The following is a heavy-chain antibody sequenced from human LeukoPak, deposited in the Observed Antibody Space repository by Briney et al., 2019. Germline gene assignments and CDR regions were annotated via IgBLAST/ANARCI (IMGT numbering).Heavy chain of an antibody. CDR3: AKYGPQDSGSSHFDY. Sequence: GGSLRLSCVASGVTLSNYAMSWARQAPGKGLEWVSGVSSSGSGGNTYYADSVKGRFTTSRDNSKNTLFLQMNSLRAEDTAIYYCAKYGPQDSGSSHFDYWGQGALVTVSS. D-gene: IGHD1-26*01. V-gene: IGHV3-23*01. CDR1: GVTLSNYA. J-gene: IGHJ4*02. CDR2: VSSSGSGGNT.